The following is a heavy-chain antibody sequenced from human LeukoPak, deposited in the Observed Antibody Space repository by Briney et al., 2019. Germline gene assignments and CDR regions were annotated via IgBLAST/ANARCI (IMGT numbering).Heavy chain of an antibody. Sequence: GGSLRLSCAASGFTFSRYAMTWVRQAPGKGLEWVSAISGSGGSTYYADSVKGRFTISRDNSKNTLYLQMNSLRAEDTAVYYCAHPTEYSSSWYGNWFDPWGQGTLVTVSS. V-gene: IGHV3-23*01. J-gene: IGHJ5*02. CDR1: GFTFSRYA. CDR2: ISGSGGST. D-gene: IGHD6-13*01. CDR3: AHPTEYSSSWYGNWFDP.